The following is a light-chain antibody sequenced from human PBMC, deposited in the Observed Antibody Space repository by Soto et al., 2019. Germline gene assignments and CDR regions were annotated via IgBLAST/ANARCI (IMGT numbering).Light chain of an antibody. CDR1: SSNIGAGYS. V-gene: IGLV1-40*01. Sequence: QSVLTQPPSVSGAPGQRVTISCTGSSSNIGAGYSVHWYQQSPGAAPRLLIYDTTNRPSGVPDRFSGSNSGTSASLTITGLHAEDEADYFCQSYDSRPHVIFGGGTKLTVL. CDR2: DTT. J-gene: IGLJ2*01. CDR3: QSYDSRPHVI.